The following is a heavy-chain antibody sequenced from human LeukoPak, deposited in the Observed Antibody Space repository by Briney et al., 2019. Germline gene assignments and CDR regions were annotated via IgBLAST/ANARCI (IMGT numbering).Heavy chain of an antibody. J-gene: IGHJ4*02. D-gene: IGHD6-19*01. CDR1: GFTLSSYE. V-gene: IGHV3-48*03. Sequence: GGSLRLSCAASGFTLSSYEMNWVRQAPGKGLEWVSYISSSGSTIYYADSVKGRFTISRDNAKNSLYLQMNSLRAEDTAVYYCARDEYSSGWKVGYYFDYWGQGTLVTVSS. CDR2: ISSSGSTI. CDR3: ARDEYSSGWKVGYYFDY.